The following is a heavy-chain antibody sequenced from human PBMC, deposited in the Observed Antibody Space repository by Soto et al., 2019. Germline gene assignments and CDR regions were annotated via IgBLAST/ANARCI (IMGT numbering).Heavy chain of an antibody. V-gene: IGHV5-51*01. CDR3: ARHPIYDFWSGPSHDAFDI. D-gene: IGHD3-3*01. CDR2: IYPGDSDT. Sequence: GESLKISCQGFGYSFTSYWIAWVRQMLGKGLEWMGIIYPGDSDTRYSPSFQGQVTISADKSISTAYLQWGSLKASDTAMYYCARHPIYDFWSGPSHDAFDIWGQGTMVTVSS. J-gene: IGHJ3*02. CDR1: GYSFTSYW.